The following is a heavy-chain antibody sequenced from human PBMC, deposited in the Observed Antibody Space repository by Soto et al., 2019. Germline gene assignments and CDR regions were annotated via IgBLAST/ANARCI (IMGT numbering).Heavy chain of an antibody. D-gene: IGHD3-10*01. V-gene: IGHV2-5*01. CDR3: AHSRSYIYYFDY. CDR2: IYWNDDK. CDR1: GFSLSTSGGG. J-gene: IGHJ4*02. Sequence: EPGATLVNPTQTLTLTCACSGFSLSTSGGGVGWIRQPPGKALEWLALIYWNDDKRYSPSLKSRLTITKDTSKNQVVLTMTNMDPVDTATYYCAHSRSYIYYFDYWGQGTLVTVSS.